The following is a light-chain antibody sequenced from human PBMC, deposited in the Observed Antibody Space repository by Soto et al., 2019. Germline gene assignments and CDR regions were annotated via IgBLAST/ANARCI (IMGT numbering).Light chain of an antibody. V-gene: IGKV1-5*03. CDR3: QQYNSYSYT. CDR2: RAS. Sequence: DIQMTQSPSTLSASVGDRVTITCRASQSISGLLAWYQQKPGKAPNLLIYRASSLESGVPSRFSGSGSGTEFTLSISSLQPDDFATYYCQQYNSYSYTFGQGTKLEIK. CDR1: QSISGL. J-gene: IGKJ2*01.